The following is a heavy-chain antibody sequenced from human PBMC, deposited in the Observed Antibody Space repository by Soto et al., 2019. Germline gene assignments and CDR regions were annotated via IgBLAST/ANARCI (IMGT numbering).Heavy chain of an antibody. V-gene: IGHV1-18*01. Sequence: QVLLVQSGAEVKKPGASVKVSCKASGYTFNSYGVSWVRQAPGQGLEWMGWISAYNGNTKYSQNLQGRVTMTIDTTTMSAYLEVRSLRSDDTAIYYCARYFWSGQLPFYFDQWGQGTLVTVSS. J-gene: IGHJ4*02. CDR3: ARYFWSGQLPFYFDQ. CDR2: ISAYNGNT. D-gene: IGHD3-3*01. CDR1: GYTFNSYG.